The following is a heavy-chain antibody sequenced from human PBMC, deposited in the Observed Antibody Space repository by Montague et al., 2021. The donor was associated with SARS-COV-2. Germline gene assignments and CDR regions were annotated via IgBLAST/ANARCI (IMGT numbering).Heavy chain of an antibody. CDR3: ARGDGLGPYTGYAFDI. CDR1: GDSVAELRGR. Sequence: CAISGDSVAELRGRWDENTSYLQSQFHFVCRTYHRNRRFDHYEVSMKGRISIKADTSKNQFSLQLDSVTPEDTAVYYCARGDGLGPYTGYAFDIWGQGTLVTVSS. J-gene: IGHJ3*02. CDR2: TYHRNRRFD. V-gene: IGHV6-1*01. D-gene: IGHD3-16*01.